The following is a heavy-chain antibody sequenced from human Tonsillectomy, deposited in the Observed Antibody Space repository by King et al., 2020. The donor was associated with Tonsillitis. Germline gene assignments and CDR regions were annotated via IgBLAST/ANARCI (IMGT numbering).Heavy chain of an antibody. J-gene: IGHJ4*02. CDR2: ISYDGSNK. V-gene: IGHV3-30*01. D-gene: IGHD5-18*01. CDR3: AGVTVGGGYSYGSQGAFDY. Sequence: QLVESGGGVVQPGRSLRLSCAASGFTFSSYAMHWVRQAPGKGLAWVAVISYDGSNKYYADSVKGRFTISRDNSKNTRYLQMNSLRAEDTAVYYCAGVTVGGGYSYGSQGAFDYWGQGTLVTVSS. CDR1: GFTFSSYA.